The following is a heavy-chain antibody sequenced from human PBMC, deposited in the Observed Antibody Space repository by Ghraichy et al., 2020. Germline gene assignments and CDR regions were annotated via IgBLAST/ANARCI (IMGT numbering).Heavy chain of an antibody. CDR2: IRSGGSKE. CDR1: GFTFSSSA. J-gene: IGHJ4*02. Sequence: GGSLRLSCAASGFTFSSSAMHWVRQAPGKGLEWVAFIRSGGSKEYYADSVKGRFSISRDNSKTTVYLHMNSLRTEDTAIYSCAKDHPNWGFDYWGQGTLVTVSS. V-gene: IGHV3-30*02. CDR3: AKDHPNWGFDY. D-gene: IGHD7-27*01.